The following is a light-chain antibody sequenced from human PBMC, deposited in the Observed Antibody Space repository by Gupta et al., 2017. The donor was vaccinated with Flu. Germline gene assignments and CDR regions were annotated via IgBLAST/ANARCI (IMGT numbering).Light chain of an antibody. CDR3: AAWDDSLTALSADGSLTGLWV. V-gene: IGLV1-44*01. Sequence: CYQHLPGTAPRLLIYNDNQRPAGVPDRFSGSKSGTSASLASGGLQSEDEADYYCAAWDDSLTALSADGSLTGLWVFGGGTKLSVL. J-gene: IGLJ3*02. CDR2: NDN.